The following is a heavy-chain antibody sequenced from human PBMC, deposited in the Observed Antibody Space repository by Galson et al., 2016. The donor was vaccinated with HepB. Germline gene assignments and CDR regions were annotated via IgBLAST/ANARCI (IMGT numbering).Heavy chain of an antibody. V-gene: IGHV3-33*01. CDR1: GFTFRNYG. Sequence: SLRLSCAASGFTFRNYGMHWVRQAPGKGLEWVAVISYDGNNKYYADSVKGRFTISGDNSKNTLYLQMHSLRAEDTAVYYCARRGTDPDAFHIWGQGTVFTVSS. D-gene: IGHD1-7*01. CDR3: ARRGTDPDAFHI. CDR2: ISYDGNNK. J-gene: IGHJ3*02.